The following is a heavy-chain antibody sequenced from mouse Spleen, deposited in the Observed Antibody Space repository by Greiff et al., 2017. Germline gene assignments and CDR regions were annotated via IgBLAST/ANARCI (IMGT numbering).Heavy chain of an antibody. J-gene: IGHJ2*01. CDR1: GFTFSDYY. CDR3: ARDSPLLRRGDGFDY. D-gene: IGHD2-4*01. CDR2: INYDGSST. V-gene: IGHV5-16*01. Sequence: EVMLVESEGGLVQPGSSMKLSCTASGFTFSDYYMAWVRQVPEKGLEWVANINYDGSSTYYLDSLKSRFIISRDNAKNILYLQMSSLKSEDTATYYCARDSPLLRRGDGFDYWGQGTTLTVSS.